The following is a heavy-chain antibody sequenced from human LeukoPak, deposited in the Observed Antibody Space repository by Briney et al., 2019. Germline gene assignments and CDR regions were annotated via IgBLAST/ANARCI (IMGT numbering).Heavy chain of an antibody. Sequence: SETLSLTCTVSGGSISSYYWSWIRQPAGKGLEWIGYIYYGGSTNYNPSLKSRVTISVDTSKNQFSLKLSSVTAADTAVYYCARHQYEASGSGTIKYYFDYWGQGTLVTVSS. J-gene: IGHJ4*02. D-gene: IGHD3-10*01. CDR1: GGSISSYY. CDR2: IYYGGST. CDR3: ARHQYEASGSGTIKYYFDY. V-gene: IGHV4-59*08.